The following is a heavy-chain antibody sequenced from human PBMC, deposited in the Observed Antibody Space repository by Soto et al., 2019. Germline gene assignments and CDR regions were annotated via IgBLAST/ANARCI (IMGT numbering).Heavy chain of an antibody. V-gene: IGHV1-18*01. CDR1: GYTFTSYG. J-gene: IGHJ6*03. D-gene: IGHD4-17*01. CDR3: AIDRDCDYASHYMAV. CDR2: ISAYNGNT. Sequence: QVQLVQSGAEVKKPGSSVKVSCKASGYTFTSYGISWVRQAPGQGLERMGWISAYNGNTNYAQKLQGRVTMTTDTSTSTAYMELRSLRSDDTAVYYCAIDRDCDYASHYMAVWGKETTVTVSS.